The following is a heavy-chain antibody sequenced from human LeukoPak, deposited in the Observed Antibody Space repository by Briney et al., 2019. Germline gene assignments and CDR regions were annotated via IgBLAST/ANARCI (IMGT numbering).Heavy chain of an antibody. CDR1: GGTFSSYA. V-gene: IGHV1-69*05. J-gene: IGHJ5*02. D-gene: IGHD3-3*01. CDR2: IIPIFGTA. Sequence: GSSVKVSCKASGGTFSSYAISWVRQAPGQGLEWMGRIIPIFGTANYAQKFEGRVTITTDESTSTAYMEPSSLRSEDTAVYYCARSAGWSKNWFDPWGQGTLVTVSS. CDR3: ARSAGWSKNWFDP.